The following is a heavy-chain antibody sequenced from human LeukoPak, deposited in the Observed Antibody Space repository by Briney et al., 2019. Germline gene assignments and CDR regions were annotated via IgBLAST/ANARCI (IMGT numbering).Heavy chain of an antibody. D-gene: IGHD3-10*01. CDR1: GFTFTNFA. CDR3: ARGFYGSGSYFDY. V-gene: IGHV3-23*01. J-gene: IGHJ4*02. Sequence: GGSLRLSCAASGFTFTNFAMSWVRQAPGKGLEWVSGISGSGGSTYYTDSVKGRFTISRDNSKNTLYLQMNSLRAEDTAVYYCARGFYGSGSYFDYWGQGTLVTVSS. CDR2: ISGSGGST.